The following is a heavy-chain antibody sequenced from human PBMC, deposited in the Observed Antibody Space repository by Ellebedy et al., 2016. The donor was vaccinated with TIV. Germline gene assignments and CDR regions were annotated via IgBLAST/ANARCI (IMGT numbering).Heavy chain of an antibody. J-gene: IGHJ4*02. V-gene: IGHV1-2*02. CDR3: ARAILGGSYFIPAY. Sequence: ASVKVSCKTSGYTFAGYYIHWVRQAPGQGLEWMGWINPNSGGTNYAQKFQGRVTLTRDTSIRTAYMELSRLRYDDTAVYYCARAILGGSYFIPAYWGQGTLVTVSS. CDR1: GYTFAGYY. D-gene: IGHD1-26*01. CDR2: INPNSGGT.